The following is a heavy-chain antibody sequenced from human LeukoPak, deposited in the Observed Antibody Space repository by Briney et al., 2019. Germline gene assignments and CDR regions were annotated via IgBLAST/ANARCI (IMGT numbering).Heavy chain of an antibody. V-gene: IGHV3-33*01. CDR1: GFTFRTYG. CDR3: ARATGTTSNYYDGMEV. D-gene: IGHD1-1*01. J-gene: IGHJ6*04. Sequence: GGSLRLSCAASGFTFRTYGMHWVRQAPGKGLEWLAVICFNGSNKFYADSVKGRFTISRDNSENTLYLQMNSLRVENTAVYCCARATGTTSNYYDGMEVWGKGTTVTVPS. CDR2: ICFNGSNK.